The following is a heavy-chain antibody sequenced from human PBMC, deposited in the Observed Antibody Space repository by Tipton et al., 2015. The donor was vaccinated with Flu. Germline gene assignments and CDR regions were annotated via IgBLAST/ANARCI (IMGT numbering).Heavy chain of an antibody. J-gene: IGHJ6*02. Sequence: RSLRLSCAASGFTFSSYGMHWVRQAPGKGLEWVAVISYDGSNKYYADSVKGRFTISRDNSKNTLYLQMNSLRAEDTAVYYCAKAEYSSSARYYYYGMDVWGQGTTVTVSS. CDR2: ISYDGSNK. CDR3: AKAEYSSSARYYYYGMDV. D-gene: IGHD6-6*01. CDR1: GFTFSSYG. V-gene: IGHV3-30*18.